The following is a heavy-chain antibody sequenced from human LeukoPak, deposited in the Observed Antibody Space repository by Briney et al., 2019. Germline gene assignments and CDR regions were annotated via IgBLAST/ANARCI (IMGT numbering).Heavy chain of an antibody. J-gene: IGHJ3*02. Sequence: GGSLRLSCAASGFTFSSYAMSWVRQAPGKGLEWVGRIKSETDGETTDYAAPVKGRFSISRDDSKNTLYLKMNSLKTEDTAIYYCARVDSSGWYWGGDDAFDIWGQGTMVTVSS. V-gene: IGHV3-15*05. CDR1: GFTFSSYA. CDR2: IKSETDGETT. D-gene: IGHD6-19*01. CDR3: ARVDSSGWYWGGDDAFDI.